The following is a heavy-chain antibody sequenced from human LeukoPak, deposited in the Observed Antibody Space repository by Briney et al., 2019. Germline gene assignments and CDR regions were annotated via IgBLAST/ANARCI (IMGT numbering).Heavy chain of an antibody. Sequence: SETLSLTCTVSGGSISSYYWGWIRQPPGKGLEWIGSIYHSGSTYYNPSLKSRVTISVDTSKNQFSLKLSSVTAADTAVYYCARAPIVGAKLDYWGQGTLVTVSS. CDR2: IYHSGST. D-gene: IGHD1-26*01. CDR1: GGSISSYY. V-gene: IGHV4-38-2*02. CDR3: ARAPIVGAKLDY. J-gene: IGHJ4*02.